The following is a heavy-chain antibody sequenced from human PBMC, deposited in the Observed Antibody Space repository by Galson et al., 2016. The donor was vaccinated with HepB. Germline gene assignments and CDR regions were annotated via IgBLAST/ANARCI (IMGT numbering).Heavy chain of an antibody. CDR1: GFTFSNFA. D-gene: IGHD2-2*01. Sequence: SLRLSCAASGFTFSNFAIHWVRQAPGKGLEWVAVISSEGLYKYYADSVKGRFSISRDNSKNILHLQMNSLRAEDTAIYYCASLGVPAPDEYYYGMDVWGQGTTVTVSS. V-gene: IGHV3-30*07. CDR3: ASLGVPAPDEYYYGMDV. CDR2: ISSEGLYK. J-gene: IGHJ6*02.